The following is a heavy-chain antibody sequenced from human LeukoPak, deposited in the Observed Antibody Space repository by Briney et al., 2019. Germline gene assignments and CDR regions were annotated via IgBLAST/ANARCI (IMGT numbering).Heavy chain of an antibody. CDR3: ARHPQGGSGATNWFDP. CDR1: GYSFTSYW. D-gene: IGHD3-10*01. CDR2: IDPSDSYT. Sequence: GESLKISCKASGYSFTSYWISWMRQMPGQGLEWMGRIDPSDSYTNYSPSFQGHVTISADKSISTAYLQWSSLKASDTAMYYCARHPQGGSGATNWFDPWGQGTLVTVSS. V-gene: IGHV5-10-1*01. J-gene: IGHJ5*02.